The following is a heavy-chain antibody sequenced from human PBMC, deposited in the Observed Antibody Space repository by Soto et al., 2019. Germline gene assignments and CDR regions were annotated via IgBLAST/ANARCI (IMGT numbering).Heavy chain of an antibody. CDR1: GGTFSSYA. Sequence: QVQLVQSGAEVKKPGSSVKVSCKASGGTFSSYAISWVRQAPGQGLEWMGGIIPIFGTANYAQKFQCRVTITADESTSTAYMELSSLRSEDTAVYACAREGGDCSGGSCYSGYYYYGMDVWGQGTKVTVSS. J-gene: IGHJ6*02. D-gene: IGHD2-15*01. V-gene: IGHV1-69*01. CDR3: AREGGDCSGGSCYSGYYYYGMDV. CDR2: IIPIFGTA.